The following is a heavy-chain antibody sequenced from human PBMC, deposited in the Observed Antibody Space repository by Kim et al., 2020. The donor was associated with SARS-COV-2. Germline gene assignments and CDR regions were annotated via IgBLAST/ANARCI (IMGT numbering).Heavy chain of an antibody. V-gene: IGHV3-74*01. CDR1: GFTFSSYW. CDR3: ARGYFMGVAADY. J-gene: IGHJ4*02. D-gene: IGHD2-15*01. CDR2: INSDGSST. Sequence: GGSLGLSCAASGFTFSSYWMHWVRQAPGKGLVWVSRINSDGSSTSYADSVKGRFTISRDNAKNTLYLQMNSLRAEDTAVYYCARGYFMGVAADYWGQGTLVTVSS.